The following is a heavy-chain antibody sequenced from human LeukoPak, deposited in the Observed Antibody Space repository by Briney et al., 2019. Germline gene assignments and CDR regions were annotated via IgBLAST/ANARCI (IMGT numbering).Heavy chain of an antibody. V-gene: IGHV4-59*08. CDR2: IYYSGSN. CDR3: ARHLGYCSSTSCYPWFDP. Sequence: SETLSLTCTVSGGSISSYYWSWIRQPPGKGLEWIGYIYYSGSNNYNPSLKSRVTISADTSKNQFSLKLSSVTAADTAVYYCARHLGYCSSTSCYPWFDPWGQGTLVTVSS. J-gene: IGHJ5*02. CDR1: GGSISSYY. D-gene: IGHD2-2*01.